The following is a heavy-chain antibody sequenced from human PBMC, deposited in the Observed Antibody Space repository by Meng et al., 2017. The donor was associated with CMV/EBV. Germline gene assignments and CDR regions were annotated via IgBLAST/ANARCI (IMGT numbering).Heavy chain of an antibody. D-gene: IGHD2-8*01. CDR2: IAHDGSAK. J-gene: IGHJ4*02. CDR3: AKDLYYSFDY. Sequence: GGGVVQPGGSQRLSLAASGFTFSSSAIHWVRQPPGKGLEWVSFIAHDGSAKTYTDSVKGRFTISRDDSENTVYLEMNSLRVEDTAVYYCAKDLYYSFDYWGQGTLVTVSS. CDR1: GFTFSSSA. V-gene: IGHV3-30*02.